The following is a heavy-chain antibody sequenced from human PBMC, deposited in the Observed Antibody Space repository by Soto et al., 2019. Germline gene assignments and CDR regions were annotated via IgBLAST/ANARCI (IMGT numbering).Heavy chain of an antibody. Sequence: EVQLVESGGGLIQPGGSLRLSCAASGFTASSTSMGWVRRAPGKGLEWASVLYSGGSTYYADSVKGGFTISRDNSKNTLYLQMNSLRAEDTAVYYCARGGSSTLRGDYWGQGTLVTVSS. CDR3: ARGGSSTLRGDY. D-gene: IGHD3-16*01. V-gene: IGHV3-53*01. CDR1: GFTASSTS. J-gene: IGHJ4*02. CDR2: LYSGGST.